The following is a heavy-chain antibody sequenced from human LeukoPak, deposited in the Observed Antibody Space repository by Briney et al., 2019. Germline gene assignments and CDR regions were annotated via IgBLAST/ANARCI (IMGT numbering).Heavy chain of an antibody. CDR1: GGSFSGYY. V-gene: IGHV4-34*01. CDR3: ARGPVEMATIAREISPNYFDY. CDR2: INHSGST. J-gene: IGHJ4*02. D-gene: IGHD5-24*01. Sequence: PSETLSLTCAVYGGSFSGYYWSWIRQPPGKGLEWIGEINHSGSTNYNPSLKSRVTISVDTSKNQFSLKLSSVTAADTAVYYCARGPVEMATIAREISPNYFDYWGQGTLVTVSS.